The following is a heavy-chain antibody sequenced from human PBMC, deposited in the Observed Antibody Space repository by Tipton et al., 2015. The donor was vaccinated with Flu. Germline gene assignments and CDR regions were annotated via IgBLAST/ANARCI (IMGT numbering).Heavy chain of an antibody. J-gene: IGHJ4*02. Sequence: TLSLTCNVSGGSFSGYYWSWIRQPAGKGLEWIGRIYTSGNTNYSPSLKSRVTMSVDTSKNQFSLKLSSMTAADTAVYYCARGQGNSGWRYFDYWGQGTLVTVSS. V-gene: IGHV4-4*07. CDR2: IYTSGNT. CDR1: GGSFSGYY. CDR3: ARGQGNSGWRYFDY. D-gene: IGHD6-19*01.